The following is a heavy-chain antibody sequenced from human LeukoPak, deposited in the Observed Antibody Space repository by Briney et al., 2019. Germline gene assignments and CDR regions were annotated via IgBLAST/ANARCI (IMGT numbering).Heavy chain of an antibody. J-gene: IGHJ3*02. Sequence: PSQTLSLTCTVSGGSISSGSYYWSWIRQPAGKGLEWIGRIYTSGSTNYNPSLKSRVTISVDTSKNQFSLKLSSVTAADTAVYYCARESWSVYAFDIWGQGTMVTVSS. D-gene: IGHD2-8*02. CDR2: IYTSGST. V-gene: IGHV4-61*02. CDR3: ARESWSVYAFDI. CDR1: GGSISSGSYY.